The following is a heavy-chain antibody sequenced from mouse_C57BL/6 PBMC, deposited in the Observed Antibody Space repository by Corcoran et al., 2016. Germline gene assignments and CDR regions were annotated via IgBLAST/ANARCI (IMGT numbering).Heavy chain of an antibody. J-gene: IGHJ4*01. CDR2: IYPRSGNT. CDR3: ARAGDGNYCALDY. D-gene: IGHD2-1*01. V-gene: IGHV1-81*01. CDR1: GYTFTSYG. Sequence: QVQLQQSGAELARPGAAVKLSCKASGYTFTSYGISWVKQRTGQGLEWIGEIYPRSGNTYYNEKFKGKATLTADKSSSTAYMELRSLTSEDSAVYFCARAGDGNYCALDYWGQGTSVTVSS.